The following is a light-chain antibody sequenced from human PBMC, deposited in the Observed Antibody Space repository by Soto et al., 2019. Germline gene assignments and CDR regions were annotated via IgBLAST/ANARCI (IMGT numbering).Light chain of an antibody. CDR3: HQRQSWPRT. CDR1: QALNTR. J-gene: IGKJ1*01. CDR2: LTS. V-gene: IGKV3-11*01. Sequence: EIVLTQSPATLSALPGDRVTLSCRASQALNTRLAWYQHKPGQAPRLLIYLTSNRAAGVPARFSARGSETDFTLTISDVEPEDFAVYYCHQRQSWPRTFGQGTKVEIK.